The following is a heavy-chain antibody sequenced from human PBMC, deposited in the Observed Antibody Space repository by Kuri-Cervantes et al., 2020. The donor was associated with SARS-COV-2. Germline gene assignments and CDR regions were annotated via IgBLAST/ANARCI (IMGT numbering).Heavy chain of an antibody. D-gene: IGHD3-16*02. V-gene: IGHV1-2*02. CDR3: ATSIYVWGSYRLAGFPGY. CDR1: GYTFTGYY. Sequence: ASVKVSCKASGYTFTGYYMHWVRQAPGQGLEWMGWINPNSGGTNYAQKFQGRVTMTRDTSISTAYMELSRLRSDDTAVYYCATSIYVWGSYRLAGFPGYWGQGTLVTVSS. J-gene: IGHJ4*02. CDR2: INPNSGGT.